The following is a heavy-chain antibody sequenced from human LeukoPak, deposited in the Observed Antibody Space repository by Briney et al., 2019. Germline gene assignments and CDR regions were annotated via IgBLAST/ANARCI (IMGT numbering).Heavy chain of an antibody. Sequence: ASVKVSCKGSGYSFTTFGISWVRQAPGQGFEWMGWISTYNGNTNYAQKFEARITLTTDSSTNTANMELRSLRSDDTAMYYCARDPFGFGIDYWGQGTLVTVSS. CDR2: ISTYNGNT. J-gene: IGHJ4*02. D-gene: IGHD3-10*01. V-gene: IGHV1-18*04. CDR1: GYSFTTFG. CDR3: ARDPFGFGIDY.